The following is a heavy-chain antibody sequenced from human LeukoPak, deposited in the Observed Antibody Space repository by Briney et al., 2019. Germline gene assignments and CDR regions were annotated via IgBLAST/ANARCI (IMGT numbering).Heavy chain of an antibody. CDR3: ASFSEYGDYDY. Sequence: PSETLSLTCAVSGGSISSGGYSWSWIRQPPGKGLEWIGYIYYSGGTYYNPSLKSRVTISVDTSKNQFSLKLSSVTAADTAVYYCASFSEYGDYDYWGQGTLVTVSS. CDR1: GGSISSGGYS. V-gene: IGHV4-30-4*07. D-gene: IGHD4-17*01. CDR2: IYYSGGT. J-gene: IGHJ4*02.